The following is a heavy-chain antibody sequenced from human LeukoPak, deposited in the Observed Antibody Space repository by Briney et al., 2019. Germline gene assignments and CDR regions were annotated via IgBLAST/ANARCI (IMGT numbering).Heavy chain of an antibody. V-gene: IGHV1-18*04. CDR3: ARGYGNFDY. Sequence: PAASVKVSCKASGYTFTSYYMHWVRQAPGQGLEWMGWSSAYNGNTNYAQKVQGRVTMTTDTSTTTAYMELRSLRSDDTAVYYCARGYGNFDYWGQGTLVTVSS. CDR1: GYTFTSYY. J-gene: IGHJ4*02. D-gene: IGHD4-17*01. CDR2: SSAYNGNT.